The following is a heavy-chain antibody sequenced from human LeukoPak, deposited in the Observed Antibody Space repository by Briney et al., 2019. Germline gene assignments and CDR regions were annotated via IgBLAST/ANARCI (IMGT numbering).Heavy chain of an antibody. CDR1: GGSVSSSNW. V-gene: IGHV4-4*02. J-gene: IGHJ4*02. CDR2: IYHSGST. CDR3: ARVRSSGWYVYDY. Sequence: SETLSLTCTVSGGSVSSSNWWSWVRQPPGKGLEWIGEIYHSGSTNYNPSLKSRVTISVDKSKNQFSLKLSSVTAADTAVYYCARVRSSGWYVYDYWGQGTLVTVSS. D-gene: IGHD6-19*01.